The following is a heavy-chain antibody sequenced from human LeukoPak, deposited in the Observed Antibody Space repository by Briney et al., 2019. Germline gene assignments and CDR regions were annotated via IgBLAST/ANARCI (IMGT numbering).Heavy chain of an antibody. V-gene: IGHV4-59*08. J-gene: IGHJ3*02. D-gene: IGHD3-22*01. CDR1: GGSISNYY. CDR3: VRQSRSSGSYGFDI. Sequence: SETLSLTCTVSGGSISNYYWSWIRQPPGNGLEWIGYIYYSGSTNSNPSLKSRVTISVDTSKNQFSLKLSSVTAADTAVYYCVRQSRSSGSYGFDIWGQGTTVTVSS. CDR2: IYYSGST.